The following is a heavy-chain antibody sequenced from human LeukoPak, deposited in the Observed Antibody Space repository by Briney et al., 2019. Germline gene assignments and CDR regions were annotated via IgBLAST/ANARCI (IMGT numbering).Heavy chain of an antibody. J-gene: IGHJ2*01. CDR1: GFTFSSYA. D-gene: IGHD4-23*01. V-gene: IGHV3-64*02. CDR2: ISSNGGST. Sequence: GGSLRLSCAASGFTFSSYAMHWVRQAPGKGLEYVSAISSNGGSTYYADSVKGRFTISRDNSKNTLYLQMGSLRAEDMAVYYCAREGSPGLHGGYGGNSEAYYWYFDLWGRGTLVTVSS. CDR3: AREGSPGLHGGYGGNSEAYYWYFDL.